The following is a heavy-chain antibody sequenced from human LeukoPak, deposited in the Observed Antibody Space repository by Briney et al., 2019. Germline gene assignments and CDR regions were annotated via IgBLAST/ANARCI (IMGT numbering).Heavy chain of an antibody. V-gene: IGHV3-30-3*01. J-gene: IGHJ4*01. CDR3: ARGVCGGDCYSEGFYFDY. Sequence: GGSLRLSCAASKFTFSSYAMHWVRQAPGKGREWVAVTSYDGSNKYYADSVKGRFTISRDNSKNTLYLQMNSLRAEDTAVYYCARGVCGGDCYSEGFYFDYWGQGTLVTVSS. CDR2: TSYDGSNK. CDR1: KFTFSSYA. D-gene: IGHD2-21*02.